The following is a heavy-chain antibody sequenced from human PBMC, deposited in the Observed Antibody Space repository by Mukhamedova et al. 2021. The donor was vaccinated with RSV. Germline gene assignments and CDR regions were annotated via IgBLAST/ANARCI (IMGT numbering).Heavy chain of an antibody. Sequence: GLEWMGWISAYNGNTNYAQKFQGRVTMTTDTSTSTGYMELRSLRSDDTAVYYCARHKHYYDSSGYELGYWGQGTLVTVSS. J-gene: IGHJ4*02. D-gene: IGHD3-22*01. CDR2: ISAYNGNT. V-gene: IGHV1-18*01. CDR3: ARHKHYYDSSGYELGY.